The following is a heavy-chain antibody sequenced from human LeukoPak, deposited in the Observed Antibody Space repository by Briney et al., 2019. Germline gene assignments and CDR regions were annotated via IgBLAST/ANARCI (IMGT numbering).Heavy chain of an antibody. V-gene: IGHV1-24*01. J-gene: IGHJ4*02. CDR2: FDPEDGET. CDR3: ATGSYGYFVLNY. CDR1: GYTLTELS. D-gene: IGHD5-18*01. Sequence: ASVKVSCKVSGYTLTELSMHWVRQAPGKGLEWMGGFDPEDGETIYAQKFQGSVTMTEDTSTDTAYMELSSLRSEDTAVYYCATGSYGYFVLNYWGQGTLVTVSS.